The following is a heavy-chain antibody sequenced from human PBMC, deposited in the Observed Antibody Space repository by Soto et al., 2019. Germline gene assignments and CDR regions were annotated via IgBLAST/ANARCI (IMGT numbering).Heavy chain of an antibody. CDR2: ISYDGSNK. D-gene: IGHD2-21*01. V-gene: IGHV3-30-3*01. CDR3: ARVLRIAKDYYYYYYGMDV. J-gene: IGHJ6*02. Sequence: PGGSLRLSCAASGFTFSSYAMHWVRQAPGKGLEWVAVISYDGSNKYYADYVKGRFTISRDNSKNTLYLKMNSLKAEDTAVYYCARVLRIAKDYYYYYYGMDVWGQGTTVTVSS. CDR1: GFTFSSYA.